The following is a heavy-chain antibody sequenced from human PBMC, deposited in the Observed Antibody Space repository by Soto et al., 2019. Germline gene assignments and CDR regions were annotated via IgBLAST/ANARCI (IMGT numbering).Heavy chain of an antibody. CDR2: ISYDGSNK. D-gene: IGHD3-10*01. V-gene: IGHV3-30-3*01. J-gene: IGHJ5*02. CDR3: AKDRGMVREIDP. CDR1: GFTFSSYA. Sequence: GGSLRLSCAASGFTFSSYAMHWVRQAPGKGLEWVAVISYDGSNKYYADSVKGRFTISRDNSKNTLYLQMNSLRAEDTAVYYCAKDRGMVREIDPWGQGTLVTVSS.